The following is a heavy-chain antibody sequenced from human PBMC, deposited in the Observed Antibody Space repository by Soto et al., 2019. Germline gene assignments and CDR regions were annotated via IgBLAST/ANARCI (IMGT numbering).Heavy chain of an antibody. D-gene: IGHD3-10*01. J-gene: IGHJ6*02. V-gene: IGHV4-34*01. Sequence: QVQLHQRGAGLLKPSETLSLTCAVYGESFNGYYWTWIRQPPGKGLEWIGEIHHSGSTNYNPSLKRRVTISVDTSNHQFSLKLSSMTAADTAVYFCARGRRGSSLVRGVATSYYYGLDVWGQGTTVTVSS. CDR3: ARGRRGSSLVRGVATSYYYGLDV. CDR1: GESFNGYY. CDR2: IHHSGST.